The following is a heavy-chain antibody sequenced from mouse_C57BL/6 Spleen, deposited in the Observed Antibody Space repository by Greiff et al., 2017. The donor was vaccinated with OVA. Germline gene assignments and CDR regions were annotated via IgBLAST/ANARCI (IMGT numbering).Heavy chain of an antibody. D-gene: IGHD2-5*01. CDR2: ISDGGSYT. V-gene: IGHV5-4*01. J-gene: IGHJ2*01. CDR1: GFTFSSYA. Sequence: EVHLVESGGGLVKPGGSLKLSCAASGFTFSSYAMSWVRQTPEKRLEWVATISDGGSYTYYPDNVKGRFTISRDNAKNNLYLQMSHLKSEDTAMYDCARDSDYYSNHFDYWGQGTTLTVSS. CDR3: ARDSDYYSNHFDY.